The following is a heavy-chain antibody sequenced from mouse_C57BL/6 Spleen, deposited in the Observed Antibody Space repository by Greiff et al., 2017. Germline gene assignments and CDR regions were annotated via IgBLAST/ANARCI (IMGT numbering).Heavy chain of an antibody. CDR1: GYTFTDYY. CDR3: AREEVTTVVAYYFDY. J-gene: IGHJ2*01. Sequence: EVQLQQSGPVLVKPGASVKMSCKASGYTFTDYYMNWVKQSHGKSLEWIGVINPYNGGTSYNQKFKGKATLTVDKSSSTAYMELNSLTSEDSAVYYCAREEVTTVVAYYFDYWGQGTTLTVSS. V-gene: IGHV1-19*01. CDR2: INPYNGGT. D-gene: IGHD1-1*01.